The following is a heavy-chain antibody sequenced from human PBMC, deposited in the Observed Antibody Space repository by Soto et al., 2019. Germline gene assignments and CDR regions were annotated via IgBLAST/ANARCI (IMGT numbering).Heavy chain of an antibody. CDR1: GGTFSSYA. V-gene: IGHV1-69*13. J-gene: IGHJ6*02. D-gene: IGHD3-16*02. CDR2: IIPIFGTA. CDR3: ARGQGGSYRTPYYYYGMDV. Sequence: SVKVSCKASGGTFSSYAISWVRQAPGQGLEWMGGIIPIFGTANYAQKFQGRVTITADESTSAAYMELSSLRSEDAAVYYCARGQGGSYRTPYYYYGMDVWGQGTTVTVSS.